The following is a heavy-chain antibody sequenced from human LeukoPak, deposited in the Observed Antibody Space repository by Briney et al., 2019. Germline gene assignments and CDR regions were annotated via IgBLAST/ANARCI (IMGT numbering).Heavy chain of an antibody. CDR2: IYYSGST. CDR3: ARLERDYYGSGSYPKGGYYFDY. J-gene: IGHJ4*02. V-gene: IGHV4-39*01. CDR1: GGSISSSSYY. D-gene: IGHD3-10*01. Sequence: PSETLSLTCTVSGGSISSSSYYWGWIRQPPGKGLEWIGSIYYSGSTYYNPSLKSRVTISVDTSKNQFSLKLSSVTAADTAVYYCARLERDYYGSGSYPKGGYYFDYWGQGALVTVSS.